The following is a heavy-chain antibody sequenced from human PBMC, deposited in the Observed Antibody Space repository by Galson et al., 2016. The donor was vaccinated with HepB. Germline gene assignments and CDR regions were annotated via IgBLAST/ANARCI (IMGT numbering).Heavy chain of an antibody. CDR2: ISSSSSTV. J-gene: IGHJ5*02. CDR1: GFTFGSYS. Sequence: SLRLSCAASGFTFGSYSMNWDRQAPGKGLEWVSYISSSSSTVYYADSVKGRFTVSRDNAKNSLYLQMNSLRAEDTAVYYCARGGASCSGGSCYFWFDPWGQGILVTVSS. D-gene: IGHD2-15*01. CDR3: ARGGASCSGGSCYFWFDP. V-gene: IGHV3-48*01.